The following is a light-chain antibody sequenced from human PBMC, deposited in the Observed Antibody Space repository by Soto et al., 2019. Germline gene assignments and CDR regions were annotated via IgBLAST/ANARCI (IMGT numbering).Light chain of an antibody. CDR2: SNT. Sequence: QSVLTQPPSASGTPGQRVTISCSGSSSNIGSNTVNWYQQLPGTAPKLLMYSNTQRPSGAPDRFSGSKSGTSASLAISGLQSEDEADYYCAAWDDSLNGVVFGGGTKLTVL. CDR3: AAWDDSLNGVV. CDR1: SSNIGSNT. J-gene: IGLJ2*01. V-gene: IGLV1-44*01.